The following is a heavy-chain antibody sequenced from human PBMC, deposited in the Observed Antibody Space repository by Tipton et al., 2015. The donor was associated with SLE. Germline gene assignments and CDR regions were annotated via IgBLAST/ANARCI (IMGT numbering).Heavy chain of an antibody. CDR3: AREYSSASLNY. CDR1: GGSFSGYY. CDR2: INHSGST. V-gene: IGHV4-34*01. D-gene: IGHD6-19*01. J-gene: IGHJ4*02. Sequence: LRLSCAVYGGSFSGYYWSWIRQPPGKGLEWIGEINHSGSTNYNPSLKSRVTISVDTSKNQFSLKLSSVTAADTAVYYCAREYSSASLNYWGQGTLVTVSS.